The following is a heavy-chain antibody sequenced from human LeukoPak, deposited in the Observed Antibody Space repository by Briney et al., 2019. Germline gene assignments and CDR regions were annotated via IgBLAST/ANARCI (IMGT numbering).Heavy chain of an antibody. CDR3: ARNSVPSFYSDTSGYFYY. Sequence: SETLSLTCGVSGGSFSGYYFSWVRQSPEKGLEWIGEINHSGSTNYAPSLKSRVTISVDTAKKQISLKLNSVTAADTAVYYCARNSVPSFYSDTSGYFYYWGQGTLVTVSS. J-gene: IGHJ4*02. V-gene: IGHV4-34*01. D-gene: IGHD3-22*01. CDR1: GGSFSGYY. CDR2: INHSGST.